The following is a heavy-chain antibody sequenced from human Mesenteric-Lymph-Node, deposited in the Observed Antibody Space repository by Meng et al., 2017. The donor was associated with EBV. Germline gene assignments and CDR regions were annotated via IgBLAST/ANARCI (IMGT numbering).Heavy chain of an antibody. V-gene: IGHV3-21*06. J-gene: IGHJ4*02. CDR2: ISSSSNFI. CDR3: ARHYASTWFEADPTTAKVPIDQ. D-gene: IGHD6-13*01. Sequence: EVHLVESGGXLVKPGXSLRRSXAXSGFSFTSYSMTWVRQAPGKGLEWVSSISSSSNFIHYADSVKGRFTISRDTAKSSLFLQMNSLRAEDTAVYYCARHYASTWFEADPTTAKVPIDQWGQGILGTVSS. CDR1: GFSFTSYS.